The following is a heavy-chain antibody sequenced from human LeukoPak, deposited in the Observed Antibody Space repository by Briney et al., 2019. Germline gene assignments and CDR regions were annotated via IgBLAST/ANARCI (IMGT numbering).Heavy chain of an antibody. D-gene: IGHD3-22*01. J-gene: IGHJ4*02. V-gene: IGHV1-69*05. CDR1: GGTFSRYA. CDR3: ARGATYYYDSSGYLMSY. Sequence: GASVKVSLKASGGTFSRYAISWVRQAPGQRLEWMGGIIPIFGTANYAQKFQGRVTITTDESTSTAYMELSSLRSEDTAVYYCARGATYYYDSSGYLMSYWGQGTLVTVSS. CDR2: IIPIFGTA.